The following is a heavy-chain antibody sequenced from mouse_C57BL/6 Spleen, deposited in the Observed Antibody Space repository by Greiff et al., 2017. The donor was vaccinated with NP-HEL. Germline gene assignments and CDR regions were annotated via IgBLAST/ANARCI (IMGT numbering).Heavy chain of an antibody. V-gene: IGHV1-15*01. D-gene: IGHD2-1*01. CDR3: TRRSYYGNAMDY. CDR2: IDPETGGT. CDR1: GYTFTDYE. Sequence: QVQLQQSGAELVRPGASVTLSCKASGYTFTDYEMHWVKQTPVHGLEWIGAIDPETGGTAYNQKFKGKAILTADTSSSTAYMELRSLTSEDSAVYYCTRRSYYGNAMDYWGQGTSVTVSS. J-gene: IGHJ4*01.